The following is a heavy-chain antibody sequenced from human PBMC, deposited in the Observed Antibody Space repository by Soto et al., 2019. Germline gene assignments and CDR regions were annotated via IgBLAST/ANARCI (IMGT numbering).Heavy chain of an antibody. J-gene: IGHJ3*01. CDR1: GFTFSTYA. Sequence: HPVGSLRLSCAASGFTFSTYAMSWVRQAPGKGLEWVSAISAGGGSTYYADSVNGRFTISRDNSINMLYLQMNSLRTEDTAVYYCAHPRGYGVFDAYDFWGQGAMVTVSS. CDR3: AHPRGYGVFDAYDF. V-gene: IGHV3-23*01. CDR2: ISAGGGST. D-gene: IGHD4-17*01.